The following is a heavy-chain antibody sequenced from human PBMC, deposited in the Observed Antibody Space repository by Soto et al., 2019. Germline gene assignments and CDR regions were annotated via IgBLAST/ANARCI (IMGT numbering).Heavy chain of an antibody. CDR2: INAGNGNT. D-gene: IGHD2-15*01. CDR3: ARLRYCSGGSCYSGSQH. CDR1: GYTFPNYA. V-gene: IGHV1-3*01. J-gene: IGHJ1*01. Sequence: ASVKVSCKASGYTFPNYAMHWVRQAPGQKLEWMGWINAGNGNTKYSQKFQGRVTITRDTSASTAYMELSSLRSEDTAVYYCARLRYCSGGSCYSGSQHWGQGTLVTVSS.